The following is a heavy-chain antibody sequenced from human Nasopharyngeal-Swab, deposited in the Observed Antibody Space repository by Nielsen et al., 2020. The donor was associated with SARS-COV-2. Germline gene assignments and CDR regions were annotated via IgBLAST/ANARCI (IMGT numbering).Heavy chain of an antibody. CDR1: GFTFSDYY. CDR3: ARGLTIFDWFDP. V-gene: IGHV3-11*04. D-gene: IGHD3-3*01. CDR2: ISSSGSMI. J-gene: IGHJ5*02. Sequence: GESLKISCAASGFTFSDYYTSWIRQAPGKGLEWVSYISSSGSMIYYADSVKGRFTISRDSAKNSLYLQMNSLRAEDTAVYYCARGLTIFDWFDPWGQGTLVSVSS.